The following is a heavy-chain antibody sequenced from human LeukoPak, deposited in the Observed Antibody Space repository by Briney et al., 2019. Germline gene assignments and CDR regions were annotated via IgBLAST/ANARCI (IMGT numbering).Heavy chain of an antibody. V-gene: IGHV3-23*01. CDR2: ISGSGGST. D-gene: IGHD2-2*01. CDR1: GFTFRTYW. CDR3: AKGAAASFRWDNWFDP. J-gene: IGHJ5*02. Sequence: GGSLRLSCAASGFTFRTYWMHWVRQAPGKGLEWVSAISGSGGSTYYADSVKGRFTISRDNSKNTLYLQMNSLRAEDTAVYYCAKGAAASFRWDNWFDPWGQGTLVTVSS.